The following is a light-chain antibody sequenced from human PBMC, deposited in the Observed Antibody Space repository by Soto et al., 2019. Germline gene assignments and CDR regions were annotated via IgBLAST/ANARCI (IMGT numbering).Light chain of an antibody. V-gene: IGKV3-15*01. CDR2: GAS. CDR3: QQYNNWPPIT. CDR1: QSVSSK. Sequence: EIEMTQSPCTLSLSQGETATLSCGASQSVSSKLAWYQQKPGKAPRLLIYGASTRATGIPARFSGSGSGTESTLTISSLQSEDFAIYYCQQYNNWPPITFGQGTRLE. J-gene: IGKJ5*01.